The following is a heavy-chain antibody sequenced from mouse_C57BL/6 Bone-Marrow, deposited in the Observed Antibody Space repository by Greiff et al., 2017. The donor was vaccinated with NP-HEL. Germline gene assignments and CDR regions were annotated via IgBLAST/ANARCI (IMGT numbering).Heavy chain of an antibody. V-gene: IGHV1-19*01. CDR1: GYTFTDYY. Sequence: EVQLQQSGPVLVKPGASVKMSCKASGYTFTDYYMNWVKQSHGKSLEWIGVINPYNGGTSYNQKFKGKATLTVDKSSSTAYMELNSLASEDSAVYYCARGGQLRLRPFAYWGQGTLVTVSA. CDR2: INPYNGGT. D-gene: IGHD3-2*02. CDR3: ARGGQLRLRPFAY. J-gene: IGHJ3*01.